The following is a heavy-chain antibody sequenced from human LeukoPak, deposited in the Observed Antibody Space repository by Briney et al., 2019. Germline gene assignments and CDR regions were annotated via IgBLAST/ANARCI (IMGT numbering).Heavy chain of an antibody. CDR3: ARGSGNDSQNDWFDP. CDR2: INHSGST. J-gene: IGHJ5*02. D-gene: IGHD3-22*01. V-gene: IGHV4-34*01. Sequence: GSLRLSCAASGFTFSSYAMSWVRQPPGKGLEWIGEINHSGSTNYNPSLKSRVTISVDTSKNQFSLKLSSVTAADTAVYYCARGSGNDSQNDWFDPWGQGTLVTVSS. CDR1: GFTFSSYA.